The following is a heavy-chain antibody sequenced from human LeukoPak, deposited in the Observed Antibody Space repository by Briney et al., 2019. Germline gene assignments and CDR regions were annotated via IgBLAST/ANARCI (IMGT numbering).Heavy chain of an antibody. Sequence: GASVKVSCKASGNTFTRNYIQWVRQAPGQGLEWMGIISPSGDSTTYAQRFQGRVTMARDTSTRTVYMELSSLRSEDTAVYYCARDVGDYYDSSGYYYFLPHYYYGMDVWGQGTTVTVSS. CDR1: GNTFTRNY. J-gene: IGHJ6*02. D-gene: IGHD3-22*01. CDR2: ISPSGDST. V-gene: IGHV1-46*01. CDR3: ARDVGDYYDSSGYYYFLPHYYYGMDV.